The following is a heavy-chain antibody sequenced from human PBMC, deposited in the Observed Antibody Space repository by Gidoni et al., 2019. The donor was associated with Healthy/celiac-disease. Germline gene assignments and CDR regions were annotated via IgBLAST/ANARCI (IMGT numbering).Heavy chain of an antibody. CDR3: AKDRGGQWLVDWFDP. D-gene: IGHD6-19*01. CDR2: ISGSGGST. V-gene: IGHV3-23*01. Sequence: EVQLLESGGGLVQPGGSLRLSCAASGFTFRSYAMSWVRQAPGKGLEWVSAISGSGGSTYYADSVKGRFTISRDNSKNTLYLQMNSLRAEDTAVYYCAKDRGGQWLVDWFDPWGQGTLVTVSS. J-gene: IGHJ5*02. CDR1: GFTFRSYA.